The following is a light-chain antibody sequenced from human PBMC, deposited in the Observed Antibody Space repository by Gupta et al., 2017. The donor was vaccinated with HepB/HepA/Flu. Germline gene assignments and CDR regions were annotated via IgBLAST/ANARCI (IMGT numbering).Light chain of an antibody. CDR2: KDS. CDR1: ALPKQY. Sequence: SYELTQPPSVSVSPGQTARITCSGDALPKQYAYWYQQKPGQAPVLVIYKDSERPSGIPERFSGSSSGTTVTLTISGVQAEDEADYYCQSADSSDNYYYVFGTGTKVTVL. J-gene: IGLJ1*01. V-gene: IGLV3-25*03. CDR3: QSADSSDNYYYV.